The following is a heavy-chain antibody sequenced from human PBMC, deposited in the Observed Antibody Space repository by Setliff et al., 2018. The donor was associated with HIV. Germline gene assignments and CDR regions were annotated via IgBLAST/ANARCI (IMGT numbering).Heavy chain of an antibody. CDR1: GFTVSSNY. V-gene: IGHV3-66*02. J-gene: IGHJ6*03. CDR2: IYSGGST. D-gene: IGHD2-21*02. Sequence: GGSLRLSCAASGFTVSSNYMTWVRQAPGKGLEWVSVIYSGGSTDYADSVKGRFTISRGNSKNTLYLEMSSLRAEDTAVYYCAREGHDYGGNSELSYYYYMDVWGKGTTVTVSS. CDR3: AREGHDYGGNSELSYYYYMDV.